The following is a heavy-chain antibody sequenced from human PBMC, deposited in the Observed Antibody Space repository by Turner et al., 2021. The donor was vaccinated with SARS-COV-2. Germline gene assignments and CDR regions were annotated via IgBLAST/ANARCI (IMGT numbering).Heavy chain of an antibody. Sequence: QLQLQESGPGLVKPSETLSLTCTVSGGSISSISYYWGWIRQPPGKGLEWIGSIYYSGRTYYNPALKSRVTISVDTSKNQFSLKLSSVTAADTAVYYCARLRPTQNFDYWGQGTLVTVSS. CDR3: ARLRPTQNFDY. D-gene: IGHD1-1*01. CDR1: GGSISSISYY. CDR2: IYYSGRT. J-gene: IGHJ4*02. V-gene: IGHV4-39*01.